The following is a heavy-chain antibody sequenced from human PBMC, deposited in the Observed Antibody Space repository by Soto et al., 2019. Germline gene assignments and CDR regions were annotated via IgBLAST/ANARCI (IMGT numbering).Heavy chain of an antibody. D-gene: IGHD3-22*01. CDR3: ARNRAPNSCYYPPQAYYYYGMDV. J-gene: IGHJ6*02. CDR2: INPNSGGT. CDR1: GYTFTGYY. V-gene: IGHV1-2*02. Sequence: ASVKVSCKASGYTFTGYYMHWVRQAPGQGLEWMGWINPNSGGTNYAQKFQGRVTMTRDTSISTAYMELSRLRSDDTAVYSCARNRAPNSCYYPPQAYYYYGMDVWGQGTTVTVSS.